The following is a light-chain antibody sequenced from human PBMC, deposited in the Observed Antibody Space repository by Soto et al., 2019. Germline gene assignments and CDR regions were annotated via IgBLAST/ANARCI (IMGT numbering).Light chain of an antibody. Sequence: QSALTQPASVSGSPGQSITISCTGTSSDVGGYNYVSWYHHHPGKAPKLMIYDVTDRPSGISLRFSGSKSGNPASLTISRLQAEEEADYYCSSYTSSNTVLFGGGTKLTVL. CDR2: DVT. CDR1: SSDVGGYNY. V-gene: IGLV2-14*03. CDR3: SSYTSSNTVL. J-gene: IGLJ2*01.